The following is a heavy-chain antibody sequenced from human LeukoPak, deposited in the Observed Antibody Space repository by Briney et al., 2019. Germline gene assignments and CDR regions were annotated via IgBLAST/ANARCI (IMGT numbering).Heavy chain of an antibody. CDR1: GITFTSHA. V-gene: IGHV3-23*01. CDR3: AKGGVATMRDGYNYYYYYMEV. CDR2: ISGSGGHT. D-gene: IGHD5-24*01. Sequence: GGSLRLSCAASGITFTSHAMSWVRQAPGKGLEWVSLISGSGGHTYYGDSVKGRFTISRDNSKSTLYLQMNSLRAEDTAVYYCAKGGVATMRDGYNYYYYYMEVWGRGTTVTVSS. J-gene: IGHJ6*03.